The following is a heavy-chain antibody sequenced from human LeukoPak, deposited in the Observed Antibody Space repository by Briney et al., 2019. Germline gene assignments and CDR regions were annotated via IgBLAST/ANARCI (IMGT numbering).Heavy chain of an antibody. V-gene: IGHV3-23*01. Sequence: QSGGSLRLSCAASGLTFSSYAMSWVRQAPGKGLEWVSAISGSGGSTYYADSVKGRFTISRDNSKNTLYLQMNSLRAEDTAVYYCAKDIVVVPAAMSFFDYWGQGTLVTVSS. D-gene: IGHD2-2*01. CDR3: AKDIVVVPAAMSFFDY. CDR1: GLTFSSYA. CDR2: ISGSGGST. J-gene: IGHJ4*02.